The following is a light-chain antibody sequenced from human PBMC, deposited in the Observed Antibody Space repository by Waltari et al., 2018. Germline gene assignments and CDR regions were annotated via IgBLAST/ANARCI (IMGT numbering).Light chain of an antibody. CDR1: SGSIASNY. CDR2: EDN. J-gene: IGLJ2*01. V-gene: IGLV6-57*03. Sequence: NFMLTQPHSVSESPGKTVTISCTRSSGSIASNYVQGYQQRPGSAPTTVIYEDNQRPSGVPDRFYGSIDSSSNSASLTISGLKTEDEADYYCQSYDSSNQDVVFGGGTKLTVL. CDR3: QSYDSSNQDVV.